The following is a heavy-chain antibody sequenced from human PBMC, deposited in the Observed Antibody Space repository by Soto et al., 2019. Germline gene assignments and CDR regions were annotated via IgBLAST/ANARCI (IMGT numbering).Heavy chain of an antibody. J-gene: IGHJ6*02. CDR1: GGTFSSYA. CDR3: AREWREPPPLRKYYYGMAV. Sequence: SVKVSSKASGGTFSSYAISWARQATGQGLEWMGGIIPIFGTANYAQKFQGRVTITADESTSTAYMELSSLRSEDTAVYYCAREWREPPPLRKYYYGMAVWGQGTTVTGSS. CDR2: IIPIFGTA. D-gene: IGHD3-16*01. V-gene: IGHV1-69*13.